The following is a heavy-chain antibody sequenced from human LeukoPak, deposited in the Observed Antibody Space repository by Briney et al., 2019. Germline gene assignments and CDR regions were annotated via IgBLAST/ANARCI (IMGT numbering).Heavy chain of an antibody. D-gene: IGHD5-24*01. Sequence: GGSLRLSCAASGFTFSHYVMTWVRQAPGKGLEWVSAIHGNGARTYYADSVKGRFIISRDNSKNTLYLQMNSLRAEDTAVYYCARSGNRDGYNFDYFDYWGQGTLVTVSS. CDR2: IHGNGART. V-gene: IGHV3-23*01. CDR1: GFTFSHYV. CDR3: ARSGNRDGYNFDYFDY. J-gene: IGHJ4*02.